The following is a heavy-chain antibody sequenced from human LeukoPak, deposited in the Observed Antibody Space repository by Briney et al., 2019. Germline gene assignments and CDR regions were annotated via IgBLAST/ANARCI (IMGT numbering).Heavy chain of an antibody. D-gene: IGHD2-15*01. Sequence: SVKVSCKASGGTFSSYAISWVRQAPGQGLEWMGGIIPIFGTANYAQKFQGRVTITTDESTSTAYMELSSLRSEDTAVYYCAIRYRSGGSCYSMMDYYYYMDVWGKGTTVTVSS. CDR3: AIRYRSGGSCYSMMDYYYYMDV. CDR2: IIPIFGTA. J-gene: IGHJ6*03. V-gene: IGHV1-69*05. CDR1: GGTFSSYA.